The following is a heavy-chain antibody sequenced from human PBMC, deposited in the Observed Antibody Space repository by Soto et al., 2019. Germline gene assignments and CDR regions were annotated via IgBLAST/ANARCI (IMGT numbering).Heavy chain of an antibody. D-gene: IGHD3-16*01. J-gene: IGHJ6*01. Sequence: EVQLVESGGGLVQPGGSLRLSCAASGFTFSSYDMHWVRQATGKGLEWVSAIGTTGDTYYPGSVKGRFTISRENAKNSLYLQMSRLRAEDTAVYYCARDLGGGDDVWGQGTTFTFSS. CDR2: IGTTGDT. CDR1: GFTFSSYD. V-gene: IGHV3-13*01. CDR3: ARDLGGGDDV.